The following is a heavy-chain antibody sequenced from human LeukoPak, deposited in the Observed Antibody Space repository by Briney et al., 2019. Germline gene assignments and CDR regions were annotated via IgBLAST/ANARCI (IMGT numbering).Heavy chain of an antibody. CDR1: GGSISSSSYY. CDR3: ARFYTTSQYGSGYMDV. D-gene: IGHD3-10*01. Sequence: SETLSLTCTVSGGSISSSSYYWGWIRQPPGKGLEWIGSMSYSGSTYYNPSLKSRVTIAVDTSKTQFSLELSSVTAADTAVYYCARFYTTSQYGSGYMDVWGKGTTVTVSS. CDR2: MSYSGST. J-gene: IGHJ6*03. V-gene: IGHV4-39*01.